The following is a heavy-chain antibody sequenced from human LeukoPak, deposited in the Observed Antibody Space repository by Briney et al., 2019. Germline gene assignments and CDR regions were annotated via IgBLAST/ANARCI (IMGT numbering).Heavy chain of an antibody. J-gene: IGHJ4*02. CDR3: ARDLAYSRLDY. V-gene: IGHV3-7*01. CDR1: GCTFGSCW. D-gene: IGHD5-18*01. CDR2: INPDGNKK. Sequence: GWSLRLSCTASGCTFGSCWMNWVRQTPGKGLEWVASINPDGNKKYSADSVKGRFTISRDNAENSLYLQMNSLRVEDTAFYYCARDLAYSRLDYWGQGMLVTVSS.